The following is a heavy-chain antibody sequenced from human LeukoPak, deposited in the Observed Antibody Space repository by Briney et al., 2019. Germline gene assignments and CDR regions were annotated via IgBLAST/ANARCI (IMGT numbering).Heavy chain of an antibody. CDR3: ARKIAAADYYGMDV. V-gene: IGHV1-18*01. CDR1: GYTFTSYG. J-gene: IGHJ6*02. D-gene: IGHD6-13*01. CDR2: ISAYNGNT. Sequence: GASVKVSCKASGYTFTSYGISWVRQAPGQGLEWMGGISAYNGNTHYAQKLQGRVTMTTDTSTSTAYMELRSLRSDDTAVYYCARKIAAADYYGMDVWGQGTTVTVSS.